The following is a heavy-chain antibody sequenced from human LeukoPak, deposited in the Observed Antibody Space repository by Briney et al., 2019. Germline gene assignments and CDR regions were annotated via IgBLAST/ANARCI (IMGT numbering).Heavy chain of an antibody. CDR3: AGGATVFGVVITEFDY. V-gene: IGHV3-7*01. CDR1: GFTFSRYW. Sequence: GGSLRLSCAASGFTFSRYWMSWVRQAPGKGLEWVANIKQDGSEKYYVDSVKGRFTISRDHAKNSLYLQMNSLRAEDTAVYYCAGGATVFGVVITEFDYWGQGVLVTVSS. CDR2: IKQDGSEK. J-gene: IGHJ4*02. D-gene: IGHD3-3*01.